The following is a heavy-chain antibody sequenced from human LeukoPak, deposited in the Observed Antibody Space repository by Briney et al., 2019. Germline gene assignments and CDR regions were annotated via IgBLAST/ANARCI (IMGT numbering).Heavy chain of an antibody. D-gene: IGHD5/OR15-5a*01. CDR1: GFTFDDYG. J-gene: IGHJ3*02. V-gene: IGHV3-20*04. Sequence: GGSLRLSCAASGFTFDDYGMSWVRQAPGKGLEWVSGINWNGGSTGYADSVKGRFTISRDNAKNSLYLQMNSLRAEDTALYYRARDQRWSNAFDIWGQGTMVTVSS. CDR2: INWNGGST. CDR3: ARDQRWSNAFDI.